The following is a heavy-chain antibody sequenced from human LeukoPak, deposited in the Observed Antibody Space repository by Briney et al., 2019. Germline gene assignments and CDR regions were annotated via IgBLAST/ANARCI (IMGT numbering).Heavy chain of an antibody. CDR2: ISSSGSTI. V-gene: IGHV3-48*03. CDR3: ASELALYGDYGGVGLNYFDY. CDR1: GFTFVSYE. J-gene: IGHJ4*02. D-gene: IGHD4-17*01. Sequence: GGSLEPSCAASGFTFVSYELNWVRQPPGKGLEWVSYISSSGSTIYYADSVKGRFTISRDNAKNSLYLQMNSLRAEDTAVYYCASELALYGDYGGVGLNYFDYWGQGTLVTVSS.